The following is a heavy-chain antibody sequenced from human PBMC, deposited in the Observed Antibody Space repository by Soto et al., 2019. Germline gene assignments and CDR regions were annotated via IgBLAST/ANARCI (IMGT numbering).Heavy chain of an antibody. D-gene: IGHD4-17*01. V-gene: IGHV3-23*01. CDR3: AKDLSKYTVFSPTNWFDP. J-gene: IGHJ5*02. Sequence: EVQLLESGGGLVQPGGSLRLSCAASGFTFSSYAMSWVRQAPGKGLEWVSAISGSGGSTYYEDSMKGRFTISRDNSKNTLYLQMTSLRAKDTVVYYCAKDLSKYTVFSPTNWFDPWGQGTLVTVSS. CDR1: GFTFSSYA. CDR2: ISGSGGST.